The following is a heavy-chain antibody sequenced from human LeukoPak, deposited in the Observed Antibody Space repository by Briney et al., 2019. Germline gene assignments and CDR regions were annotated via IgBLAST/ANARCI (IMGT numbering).Heavy chain of an antibody. CDR2: ISSSSSYI. J-gene: IGHJ4*02. CDR3: ARVGFIAVAAFDY. D-gene: IGHD6-19*01. CDR1: GFTSSSYS. V-gene: IGHV3-21*01. Sequence: GGSLRLSCAASGFTSSSYSMNWVRQAPGKGLEWVSSISSSSSYIYYADSVKGRFTISRDNAKNSLYLQMNSLRAEDTAVYYCARVGFIAVAAFDYWGQGTLVTVSS.